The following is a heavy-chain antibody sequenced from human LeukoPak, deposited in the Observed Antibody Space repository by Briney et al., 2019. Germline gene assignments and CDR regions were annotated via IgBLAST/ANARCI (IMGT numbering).Heavy chain of an antibody. J-gene: IGHJ4*02. D-gene: IGHD3-22*01. CDR1: GYTFTGYY. CDR2: INPNSGGT. Sequence: GASVKVSCKASGYTFTGYYMHWVRQAPGQGLEWMGWINPNSGGTSYAQKFQGRVTMTRDTSISTAYMELSRLRSDDTAVYYCARGDRVVVVPYYWGQGTLVTVSS. CDR3: ARGDRVVVVPYY. V-gene: IGHV1-2*02.